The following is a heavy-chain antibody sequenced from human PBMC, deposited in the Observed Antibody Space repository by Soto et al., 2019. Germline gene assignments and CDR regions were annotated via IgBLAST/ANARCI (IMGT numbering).Heavy chain of an antibody. J-gene: IGHJ4*02. CDR3: ARLMGTSFDL. CDR1: GFTFSDHH. V-gene: IGHV3-72*01. Sequence: GGSLRLSCAASGFTFSDHHMDWVRQAPGKGLEWVVLARNKVYGYTTAYAASVKGRFTISRDDSKNSLSLQMNSLKTEDTAVYFCARLMGTSFDLWGQGTLVTVSS. CDR2: ARNKVYGYTT. D-gene: IGHD2-8*01.